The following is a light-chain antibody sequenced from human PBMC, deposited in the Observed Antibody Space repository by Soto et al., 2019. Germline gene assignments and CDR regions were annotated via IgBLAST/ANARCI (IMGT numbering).Light chain of an antibody. J-gene: IGKJ1*01. Sequence: IFLTQSPGTLFFSPGERATLSCRASQSVSSSYLAWYQQKPGQAPRLLIYGASSRATGIPDRFSGSGSGTDFTLTISRLEPEDFAVYYCQQYGSSPRTFGQGTKVDIK. V-gene: IGKV3-20*01. CDR3: QQYGSSPRT. CDR2: GAS. CDR1: QSVSSSY.